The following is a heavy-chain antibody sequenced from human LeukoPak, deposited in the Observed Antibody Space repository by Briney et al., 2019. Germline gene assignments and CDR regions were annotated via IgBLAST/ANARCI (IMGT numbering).Heavy chain of an antibody. Sequence: PSETLSLTCAVYGVPFSGYYWSWIRQPPGKGLEWIGEINHSGSTTYNPSLKSRVTISVDTSKNQFSLKLSSVTAADTAVYYCARFPPHSRAAAAGTLYHRGAFDIWGQGTMVTVSS. CDR3: ARFPPHSRAAAAGTLYHRGAFDI. CDR1: GVPFSGYY. V-gene: IGHV4-34*01. CDR2: INHSGST. D-gene: IGHD6-13*01. J-gene: IGHJ3*02.